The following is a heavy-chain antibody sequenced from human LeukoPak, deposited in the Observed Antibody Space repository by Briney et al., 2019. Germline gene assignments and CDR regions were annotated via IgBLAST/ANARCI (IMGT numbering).Heavy chain of an antibody. V-gene: IGHV1-69*05. CDR1: GGTFSSYA. CDR2: IIPIFGTA. CDR3: ARDSWIAVAGTFGNDAFDI. J-gene: IGHJ3*02. D-gene: IGHD6-19*01. Sequence: ASVKVSCKASGGTFSSYAISWVRQAPGQGLEWMGGIIPIFGTANYAQKFQGRVTITTDESTSTAYMELSSLRSEDTAVYYCARDSWIAVAGTFGNDAFDIWGQGTMVTVSS.